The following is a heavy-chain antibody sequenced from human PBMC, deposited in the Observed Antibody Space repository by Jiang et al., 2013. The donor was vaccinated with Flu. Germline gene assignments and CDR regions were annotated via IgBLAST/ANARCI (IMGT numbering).Heavy chain of an antibody. CDR1: GGTFSSYT. V-gene: IGHV1-69*04. Sequence: GAEVKKPGSSVKVSCKASGGTFSSYTISWVRQAPGQGLEWMGRIIPILGIANYAQKFQGRVTITADKSTSTAYMELSSLRSEDTAVYYCARDIAESMVRGVRDYYYYGMDVWGQGTTVTVSS. CDR2: IIPILGIA. J-gene: IGHJ6*02. CDR3: ARDIAESMVRGVRDYYYYGMDV. D-gene: IGHD3-10*01.